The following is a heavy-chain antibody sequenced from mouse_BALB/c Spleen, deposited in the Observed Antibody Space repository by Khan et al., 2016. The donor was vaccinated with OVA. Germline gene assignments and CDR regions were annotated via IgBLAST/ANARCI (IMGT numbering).Heavy chain of an antibody. CDR2: IYPGSGNT. CDR3: ARWGMDS. J-gene: IGHJ4*01. Sequence: VQLQQSGAELVRPGTSVNISCKASGDAFTNYWLGWVKQRPGHGLEWIGDIYPGSGNTYYTEKLKGKVTLTADKSSSTAYLQLINLTSEDSAVYVCARWGMDSWGQGTSVTVSS. CDR1: GDAFTNYW. V-gene: IGHV1-63*01.